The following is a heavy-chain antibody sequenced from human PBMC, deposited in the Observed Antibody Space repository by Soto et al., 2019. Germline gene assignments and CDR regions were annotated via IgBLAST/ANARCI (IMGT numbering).Heavy chain of an antibody. D-gene: IGHD1-1*01. Sequence: SLTISCVASGFTFDTYGIHLVRQAPGKGLQWVALISYEGSNTYYADSVRGRFTISRDNSKNTLYLQMNTLRPEDTGLYYCARVTPGNNLYYFSGLDFWGQGTSVTVSS. CDR1: GFTFDTYG. J-gene: IGHJ6*02. CDR3: ARVTPGNNLYYFSGLDF. CDR2: ISYEGSNT. V-gene: IGHV3-30-3*01.